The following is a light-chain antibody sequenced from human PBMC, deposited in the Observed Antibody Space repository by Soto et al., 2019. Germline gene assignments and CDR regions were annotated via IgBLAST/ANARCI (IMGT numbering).Light chain of an antibody. V-gene: IGKV3-20*01. CDR2: GAS. CDR1: QSVSNNY. Sequence: GLSLSAGTVSLSPGERATLSCRASQSVSNNYLAWYQQKPGQAPRLLIYGASNRATGIPDRFSGSGSGTDFTLTISRLEPEDFAVYYCQQYGSSGTFGQRTKVDIK. J-gene: IGKJ1*01. CDR3: QQYGSSGT.